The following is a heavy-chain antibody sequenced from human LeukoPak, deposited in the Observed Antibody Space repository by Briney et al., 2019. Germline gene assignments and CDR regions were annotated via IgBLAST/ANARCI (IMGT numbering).Heavy chain of an antibody. V-gene: IGHV1-69*04. CDR3: ARTPGGNSRAWFGP. CDR1: GGTFSSYA. D-gene: IGHD4-23*01. J-gene: IGHJ5*02. Sequence: SVKVSCKASGGTFSSYAISWVRQAPGQGLEWMGRIIPILGIANYAQKFQGRVTITADKSTSTAYMELSSLRSEDTAVYYCARTPGGNSRAWFGPWGQGTLVTVSS. CDR2: IIPILGIA.